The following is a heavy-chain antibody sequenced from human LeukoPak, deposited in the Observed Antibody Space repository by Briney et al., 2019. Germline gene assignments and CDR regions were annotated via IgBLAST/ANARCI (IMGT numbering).Heavy chain of an antibody. Sequence: PSETLSLTCSVSGGSISTYYWTWIRQPPGKGLEWIGYIYYTGSTNYNPSLKSRATMSVDTSKSQVSLKMTSVTAADTAVYYCAKLPRDRLHDFWSSEGWFDPWGQGTLVTVSS. CDR3: AKLPRDRLHDFWSSEGWFDP. J-gene: IGHJ5*02. CDR1: GGSISTYY. CDR2: IYYTGST. D-gene: IGHD3-3*01. V-gene: IGHV4-59*08.